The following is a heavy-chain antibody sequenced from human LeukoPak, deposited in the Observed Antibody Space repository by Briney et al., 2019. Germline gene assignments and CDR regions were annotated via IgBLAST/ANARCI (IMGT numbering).Heavy chain of an antibody. CDR3: AREGRYGDYGDY. CDR1: GYTFRDFG. Sequence: ASVKVSCKASGYTFRDFGISWVRQAPGQGLEWMGWITTYNGNTNYIQKLQGRVTMTTDTSTSTAYMELRSLRTEDTAVYYCAREGRYGDYGDYWGQGTLVTVSS. J-gene: IGHJ4*02. CDR2: ITTYNGNT. V-gene: IGHV1-18*01. D-gene: IGHD4-17*01.